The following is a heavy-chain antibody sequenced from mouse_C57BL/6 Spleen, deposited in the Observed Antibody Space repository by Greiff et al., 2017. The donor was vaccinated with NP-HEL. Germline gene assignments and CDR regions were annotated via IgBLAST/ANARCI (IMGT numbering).Heavy chain of an antibody. V-gene: IGHV1-82*01. CDR1: GYAFSSSW. CDR3: ARSVELRPYWYFDV. CDR2: IYPGDGDT. D-gene: IGHD1-2*01. J-gene: IGHJ1*03. Sequence: QVQLQQSGPELVKPGASVKISCKASGYAFSSSWMNWVKQRPGKGLEWIGRIYPGDGDTNYNGKFKGKATLTADKSSSTAYMQLSSLTSEDSAVYFCARSVELRPYWYFDVWGTGTTVTVSS.